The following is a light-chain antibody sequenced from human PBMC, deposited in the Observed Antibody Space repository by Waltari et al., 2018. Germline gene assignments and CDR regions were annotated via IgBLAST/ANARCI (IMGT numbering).Light chain of an antibody. Sequence: QSARTQPPSASGAPGRSGSSSCSGTSSDVGGYHGVPWYQQHPGKAHNLMIYFVSKRPSGVPDRFSGSKSGNTAYLTVSGLQAEDEADYYCNSYAGSHSVLFGAGTQLTVL. CDR1: SSDVGGYHG. V-gene: IGLV2-8*01. J-gene: IGLJ2*01. CDR3: NSYAGSHSVL. CDR2: FVS.